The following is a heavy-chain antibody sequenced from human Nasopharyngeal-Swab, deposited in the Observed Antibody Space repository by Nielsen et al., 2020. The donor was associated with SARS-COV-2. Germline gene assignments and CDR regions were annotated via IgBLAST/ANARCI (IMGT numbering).Heavy chain of an antibody. CDR2: IHLSGGT. D-gene: IGHD3-16*01. Sequence: SIVSSDWWSWFRRPPGRGLAWIGEIHLSGGTNYSPSFKSRVSMSIDKSKDEFSLNLNSVTAADTAVYYCARGGNWAFDPWGQGTLVTVSS. V-gene: IGHV4-4*02. CDR3: ARGGNWAFDP. CDR1: SIVSSDW. J-gene: IGHJ5*01.